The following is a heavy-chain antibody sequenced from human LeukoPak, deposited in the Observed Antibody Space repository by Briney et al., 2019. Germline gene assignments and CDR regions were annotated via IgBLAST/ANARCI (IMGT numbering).Heavy chain of an antibody. D-gene: IGHD3-3*01. CDR3: ASTIFGVDLSYYYYYMDV. CDR2: INHSGST. Sequence: SETLSLTCAVYGGSFSGYYWSWIRQPPGKGLEGIGEINHSGSTNYNPSLKSRVTISVDTSKNQFSLKLSSVTAADTAVYYCASTIFGVDLSYYYYYMDVWGKGTTVTVSS. V-gene: IGHV4-34*01. J-gene: IGHJ6*03. CDR1: GGSFSGYY.